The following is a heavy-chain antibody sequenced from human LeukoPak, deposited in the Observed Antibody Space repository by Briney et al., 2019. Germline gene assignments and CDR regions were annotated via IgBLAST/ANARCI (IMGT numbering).Heavy chain of an antibody. CDR2: ISGSGGST. D-gene: IGHD3-10*01. CDR1: GFTFSSYA. CDR3: AKPYLWFGELGY. J-gene: IGHJ4*02. V-gene: IGHV3-23*01. Sequence: GGSLRLSCAASGFTFSSYAMSWVRQAPGKGPEWVSAISGSGGSTYYADSVKGRFTISRDNSKNTLYLQMNSLRAEDTAVYYCAKPYLWFGELGYWGQGTLVTVSS.